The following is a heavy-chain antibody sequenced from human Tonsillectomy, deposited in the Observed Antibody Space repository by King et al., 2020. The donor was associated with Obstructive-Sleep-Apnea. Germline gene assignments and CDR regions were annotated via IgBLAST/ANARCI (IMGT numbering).Heavy chain of an antibody. J-gene: IGHJ4*02. V-gene: IGHV3-23*04. CDR1: GFTFSSYA. Sequence: VQLVESGGGLVQPGGSLRLSCAASGFTFSSYAMSWVRQAPGKGLEWVAAISGSGGSTYYADSVKGRFTISRDNAKNTLYLQMNSRRAEDTAVYYCAKGSTVFGVAVYYFDYWGQGTLVTVSS. CDR2: ISGSGGST. CDR3: AKGSTVFGVAVYYFDY. D-gene: IGHD3-3*01.